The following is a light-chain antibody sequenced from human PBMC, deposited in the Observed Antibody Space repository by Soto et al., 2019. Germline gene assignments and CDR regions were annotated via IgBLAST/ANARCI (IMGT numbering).Light chain of an antibody. CDR3: QQRANWPLT. CDR1: QSVSSY. CDR2: DAS. Sequence: EILMTQSPATLSVSPGERATLSCRASQSVSSYLAWYQQKPGQAPRLLIHDASNRASGIPARFSGSGSGADFTLTISSLEPEDFAVYYCQQRANWPLTYGPGTKVDIK. V-gene: IGKV3-11*01. J-gene: IGKJ3*01.